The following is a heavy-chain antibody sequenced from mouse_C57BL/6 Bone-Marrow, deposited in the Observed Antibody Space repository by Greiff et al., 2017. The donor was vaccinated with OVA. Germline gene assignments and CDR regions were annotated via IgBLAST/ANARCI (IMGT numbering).Heavy chain of an antibody. Sequence: VQLQQSGAELVRPGASVKLSCTASGFNIKDYYMHWVKQRPEQGLEWIGRIDPEDGDTEYAPKFQGKATMTADTSSNTAYLQLSSLTSEDTAVYYCARKILYYYGSSYVYFDVWGTGTTVTVSS. V-gene: IGHV14-1*01. CDR2: IDPEDGDT. CDR3: ARKILYYYGSSYVYFDV. J-gene: IGHJ1*03. CDR1: GFNIKDYY. D-gene: IGHD1-1*01.